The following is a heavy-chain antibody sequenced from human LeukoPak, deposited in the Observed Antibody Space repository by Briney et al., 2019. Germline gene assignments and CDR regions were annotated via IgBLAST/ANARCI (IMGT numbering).Heavy chain of an antibody. V-gene: IGHV1-69*13. CDR2: IIPIFGTA. J-gene: IGHJ6*02. Sequence: SVKVSCKASGGTFSSCAISWVRQAPGQGLEWMGGIIPIFGTANYAQKFQGRVTITADESTSTAYMELSSLRSEDTAVYYCARGYYDSSGYWVPERNYYYYYGMDVWGQGTTVTVSS. D-gene: IGHD3-22*01. CDR1: GGTFSSCA. CDR3: ARGYYDSSGYWVPERNYYYYYGMDV.